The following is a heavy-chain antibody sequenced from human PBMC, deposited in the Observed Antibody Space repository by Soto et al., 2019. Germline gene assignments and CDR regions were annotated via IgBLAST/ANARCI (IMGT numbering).Heavy chain of an antibody. V-gene: IGHV4-59*01. Sequence: QVQLQESGPGLVKASETLSLTCTVSGGSTSPYYWSWLRQPPGKGLEWIGFIDYSGGARYNPSLKSRATISLDTSENQISLKLSSMTAADTAVYFCARGRPWELYDYWGQGTLVTVSS. J-gene: IGHJ4*02. CDR1: GGSTSPYY. CDR3: ARGRPWELYDY. CDR2: IDYSGGA. D-gene: IGHD1-7*01.